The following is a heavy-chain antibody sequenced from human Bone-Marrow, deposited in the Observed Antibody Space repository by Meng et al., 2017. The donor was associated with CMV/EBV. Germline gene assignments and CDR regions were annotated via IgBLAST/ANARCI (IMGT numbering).Heavy chain of an antibody. V-gene: IGHV4-34*01. CDR2: INHSGST. Sequence: SETLSLTCAVYGGSFSGYYWSWIRQPPGKGLEWIGEINHSGSTNYNPSLKSRVTISVDTSKNQFSLKLSSVAAADTAVYYCARGPGYYDSSGYYYFDYWGQGTLVTVSS. J-gene: IGHJ4*02. CDR3: ARGPGYYDSSGYYYFDY. D-gene: IGHD3-22*01. CDR1: GGSFSGYY.